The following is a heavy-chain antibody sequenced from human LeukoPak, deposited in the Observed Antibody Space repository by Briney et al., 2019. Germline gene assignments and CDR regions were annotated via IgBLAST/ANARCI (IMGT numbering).Heavy chain of an antibody. V-gene: IGHV3-21*01. CDR3: ARGGGEYSYGFLDY. CDR1: GFTFSSYS. CDR2: ISSSSSYI. Sequence: PGGSLGLSCAASGFTFSSYSMNWVRQAPGKGLEWVSSISSSSSYIYYADSVKGRFTISRDNAKNSLYLQMNSLRAEDTAVYYCARGGGEYSYGFLDYWGQGTLVTVSS. J-gene: IGHJ4*02. D-gene: IGHD5-18*01.